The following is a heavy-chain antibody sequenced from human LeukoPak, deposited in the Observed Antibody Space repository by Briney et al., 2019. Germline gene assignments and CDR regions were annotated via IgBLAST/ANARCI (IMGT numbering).Heavy chain of an antibody. V-gene: IGHV4-4*07. CDR2: IYTSGST. CDR1: GGSISSYY. J-gene: IGHJ2*01. Sequence: SETLSLTCTVSGGSISSYYWSWIRQPAGRGLEWIGRIYTSGSTNYNPSLESRVTMSVDTSKSQFSLRLSSVTAADTAVYYCARYCSSTNCYHWYFDLWGRGTLVTVSS. CDR3: ARYCSSTNCYHWYFDL. D-gene: IGHD2-2*01.